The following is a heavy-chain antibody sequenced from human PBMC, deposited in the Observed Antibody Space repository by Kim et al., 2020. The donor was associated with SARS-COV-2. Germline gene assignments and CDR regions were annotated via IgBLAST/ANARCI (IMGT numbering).Heavy chain of an antibody. D-gene: IGHD3-22*01. J-gene: IGHJ3*02. CDR3: ARAGITMIVVVSAFDI. Sequence: PSLKSRVTRSVDTSKNQFSLKLSSVTAADTAVYYCARAGITMIVVVSAFDIWGQGTMVTVSS. V-gene: IGHV4-31*02.